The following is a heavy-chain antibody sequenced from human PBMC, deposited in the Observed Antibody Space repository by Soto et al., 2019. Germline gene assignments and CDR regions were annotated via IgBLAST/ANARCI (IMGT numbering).Heavy chain of an antibody. CDR1: GGTSNTYP. CDR2: IIPIFGTS. J-gene: IGHJ4*02. CDR3: ATFDKQQLNYFDS. Sequence: QVQLVQSGPEVKKPGSTVKVSCKASGGTSNTYPISWVRQAPGQGLEWMGGIIPIFGTSNYAQKFQGRVTITADVSTSTGYMELSSLRSDDTAVYYCATFDKQQLNYFDSWGQGTLVTVSS. D-gene: IGHD6-13*01. V-gene: IGHV1-69*12.